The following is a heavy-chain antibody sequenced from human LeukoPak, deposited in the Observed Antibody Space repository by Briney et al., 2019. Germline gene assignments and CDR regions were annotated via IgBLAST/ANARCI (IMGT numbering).Heavy chain of an antibody. D-gene: IGHD5-12*01. V-gene: IGHV3-74*01. CDR3: ARVRLRSRYDTIDY. Sequence: GGSLRLSCAASGFTLSSYWMDWVRHAPGIGLVWVAGISRDGSTTTYAGSVKGRFTISRDNAKNTLYLQMNSLRAEDTAVYYCARVRLRSRYDTIDYWGQGTLVTVSS. CDR1: GFTLSSYW. CDR2: ISRDGSTT. J-gene: IGHJ4*02.